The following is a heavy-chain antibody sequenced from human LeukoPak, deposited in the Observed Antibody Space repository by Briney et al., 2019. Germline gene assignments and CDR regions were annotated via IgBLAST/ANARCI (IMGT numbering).Heavy chain of an antibody. CDR2: IYYSGST. CDR3: ARTSGSYQPAVDY. Sequence: SETLSLTCTVSGGSISIYYWSWIRQPPGKGLEWIGYIYYSGSTNYNPSLKSRVTISVDTSKNQFSLKLSSVTAADAAVYYCARTSGSYQPAVDYWGQGTLVTVSS. D-gene: IGHD1-26*01. J-gene: IGHJ4*02. CDR1: GGSISIYY. V-gene: IGHV4-59*01.